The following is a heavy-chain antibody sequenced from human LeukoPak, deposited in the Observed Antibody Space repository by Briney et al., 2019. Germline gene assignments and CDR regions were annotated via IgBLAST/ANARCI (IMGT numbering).Heavy chain of an antibody. Sequence: ASVKVSCKASGYTFTGYYMHWVRQAPGQGLEWMGWINPNSGGTNYAQKFQGRVTMTRDTSISTAYMELSRLRSDDTAVYYCARVGYCSSTICYTYYYYGMDVWGQGTTVTVSS. J-gene: IGHJ6*02. D-gene: IGHD2-2*02. CDR3: ARVGYCSSTICYTYYYYGMDV. CDR1: GYTFTGYY. CDR2: INPNSGGT. V-gene: IGHV1-2*02.